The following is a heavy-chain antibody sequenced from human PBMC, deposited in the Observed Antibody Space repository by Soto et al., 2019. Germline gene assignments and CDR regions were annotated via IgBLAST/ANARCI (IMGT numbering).Heavy chain of an antibody. CDR2: IYSGGST. CDR1: GFTVSSNY. Sequence: LSLTCAASGFTVSSNYMSWVRQAPGKGLEWVSVIYSGGSTYYADSVKGRFTISRDNSKNTLYLQMNSLRAEDTAVYYCARGSSIAARVAFDIWGQGTMVTVSS. J-gene: IGHJ3*02. CDR3: ARGSSIAARVAFDI. V-gene: IGHV3-53*01. D-gene: IGHD6-6*01.